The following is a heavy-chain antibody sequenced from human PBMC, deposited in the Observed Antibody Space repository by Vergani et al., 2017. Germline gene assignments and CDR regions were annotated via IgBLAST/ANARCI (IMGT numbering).Heavy chain of an antibody. CDR1: GDSVSSNSAA. D-gene: IGHD3-16*01. J-gene: IGHJ3*02. CDR3: ARWGLITDAFDI. Sequence: VQLQQSGPGLVKPSQTLSLTCAISGDSVSSNSAAWNWIRQSPSRGLEWLGRTYYSSKWYNDYAVSVKSRITINHDTSKSPFSLPLNSVTPEDTAVYYCARWGLITDAFDIWSQGTLVSVSS. CDR2: TYYSSKWYN. V-gene: IGHV6-1*01.